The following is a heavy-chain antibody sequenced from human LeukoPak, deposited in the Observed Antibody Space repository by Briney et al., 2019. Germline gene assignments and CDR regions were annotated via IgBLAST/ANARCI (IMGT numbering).Heavy chain of an antibody. CDR2: ISPSGGST. Sequence: GASVKVSCKASGYTXTSYYMHWVRQAPGQGLEWMGIISPSGGSTSYAQKFQDRVTMTRDTSTSTVYMELSSLRSEDTAVYYCARSLLHCGGDCYSFDYWGQGTLVTVSS. J-gene: IGHJ4*02. V-gene: IGHV1-46*01. CDR3: ARSLLHCGGDCYSFDY. D-gene: IGHD2-21*02. CDR1: GYTXTSYY.